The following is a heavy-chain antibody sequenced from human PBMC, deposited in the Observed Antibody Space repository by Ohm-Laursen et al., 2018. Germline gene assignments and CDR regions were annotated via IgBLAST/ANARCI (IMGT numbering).Heavy chain of an antibody. CDR3: ARAYIYSSYYYYYGMDV. CDR2: IWYDGSNK. V-gene: IGHV3-33*01. CDR1: GFTFSSYG. D-gene: IGHD3-9*01. Sequence: SLRLSCSAPGFTFSSYGMHWVRQAPGKGLEWVAVIWYDGSNKYYADSVKGRFTISRDNSKNTLYLQMNSLRAEDTAVYYCARAYIYSSYYYYYGMDVWGQGTTVTVSS. J-gene: IGHJ6*02.